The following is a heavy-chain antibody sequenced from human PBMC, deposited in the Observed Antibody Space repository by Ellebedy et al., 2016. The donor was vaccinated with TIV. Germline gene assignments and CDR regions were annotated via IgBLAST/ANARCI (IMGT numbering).Heavy chain of an antibody. CDR1: GFTLNSFA. CDR3: AKDRIVGARKFDD. V-gene: IGHV3-23*01. J-gene: IGHJ4*02. CDR2: ISNSGEST. D-gene: IGHD1-26*01. Sequence: GESLKISCVASGFTLNSFAMSWVRQAPGKGLEWVSTISNSGESTNNADSGKGRFTISRDNSKNTLYLQMNGLRAEDTAVYYCAKDRIVGARKFDDWGQGTLVTVSS.